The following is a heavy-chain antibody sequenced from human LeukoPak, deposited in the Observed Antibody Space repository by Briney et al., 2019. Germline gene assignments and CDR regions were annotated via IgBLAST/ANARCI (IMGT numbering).Heavy chain of an antibody. CDR1: GFTFSSYW. CDR3: ARVLGKAEYFQH. Sequence: PGGSLRLSCAASGFTFSSYWMSCVRQAPGKGLEWVANIKQDGSEKYYVDSVKGRFTISRDNARNSLYLQMNSLRAEDTAVYYCARVLGKAEYFQHWGQGTLVTVSS. J-gene: IGHJ1*01. V-gene: IGHV3-7*01. CDR2: IKQDGSEK. D-gene: IGHD4-23*01.